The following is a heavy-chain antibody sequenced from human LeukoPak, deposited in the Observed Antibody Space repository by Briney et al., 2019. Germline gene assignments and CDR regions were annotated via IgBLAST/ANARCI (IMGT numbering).Heavy chain of an antibody. Sequence: QSGGSLRLSCTAFGFSFDMFSMHWVRQIPGKGLEWVAVISNDESKIYYAGSVKGRFTISRDNAKNSPYLQMNSLRAEDTAVYYCARAAQSETVTTFYFDYWGQGTLVTVSS. D-gene: IGHD4-17*01. J-gene: IGHJ4*02. V-gene: IGHV3-30-3*01. CDR3: ARAAQSETVTTFYFDY. CDR1: GFSFDMFS. CDR2: ISNDESKI.